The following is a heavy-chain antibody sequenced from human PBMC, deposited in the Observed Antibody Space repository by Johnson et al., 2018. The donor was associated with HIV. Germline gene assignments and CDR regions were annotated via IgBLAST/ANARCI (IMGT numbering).Heavy chain of an antibody. Sequence: VQLVESGGGLVQPGGSLRLSCAASGFTFTSYAMSWVRQPPGKGLEWVSGISPSGGSTYYADSVKGRFTISRDNAENSLYLQMNSLRAEDTAVYYCARDGGVAAAVGVVAFDIWGQGTLVTVSS. CDR3: ARDGGVAAAVGVVAFDI. D-gene: IGHD6-13*01. CDR1: GFTFTSYA. J-gene: IGHJ3*02. CDR2: ISPSGGST. V-gene: IGHV3-23*04.